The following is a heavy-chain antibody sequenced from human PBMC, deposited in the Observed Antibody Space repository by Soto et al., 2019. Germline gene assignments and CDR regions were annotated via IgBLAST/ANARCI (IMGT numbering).Heavy chain of an antibody. V-gene: IGHV3-23*01. CDR1: GFTFSSYP. CDR2: IVASGGIT. CDR3: ATNSAATISVGYDY. D-gene: IGHD5-12*01. J-gene: IGHJ4*02. Sequence: EVQLFESGGGLAQPGGSLRLSCAASGFTFSSYPMSWVRHAPGQGLGWVSGIVASGGITYYADSVTGRFTISRDNSKNTLYLQMNSLRAEDTAVYYFATNSAATISVGYDYWGQGTLVTVSS.